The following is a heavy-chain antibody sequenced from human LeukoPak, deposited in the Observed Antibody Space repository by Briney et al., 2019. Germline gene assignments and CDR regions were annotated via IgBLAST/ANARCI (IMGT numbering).Heavy chain of an antibody. Sequence: ASVNVSCKASGYTFTGYYMHWVRQAPAQGREWMGWINPNSGGTNYAQKFQGRVTMTRDTYISTAYMELSRMRSDDTAVYCCERSTGDKAMVPFDYWGQGTLVTVSS. CDR1: GYTFTGYY. CDR2: INPNSGGT. J-gene: IGHJ4*02. V-gene: IGHV1-2*02. CDR3: ERSTGDKAMVPFDY. D-gene: IGHD5-18*01.